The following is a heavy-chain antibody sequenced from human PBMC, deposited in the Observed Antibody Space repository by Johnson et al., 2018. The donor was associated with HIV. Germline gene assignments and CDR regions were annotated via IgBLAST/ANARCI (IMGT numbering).Heavy chain of an antibody. CDR2: IKSKTDGGTT. D-gene: IGHD3-22*01. J-gene: IGHJ3*02. CDR1: GFTFDDYA. Sequence: VQLVESGGVVVQPGGSLRLSCAASGFTFDDYAMHWVRQAPGKGLEWVGRIKSKTDGGTTDYAAAVTGRFTISRDDSKNTLYLQMNSLKTEDTAVYYCTTDLGYYDSSGDAFDIWGQGTMVTVSS. V-gene: IGHV3-15*01. CDR3: TTDLGYYDSSGDAFDI.